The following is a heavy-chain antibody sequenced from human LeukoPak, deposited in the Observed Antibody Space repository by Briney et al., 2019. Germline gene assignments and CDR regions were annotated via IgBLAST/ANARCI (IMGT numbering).Heavy chain of an antibody. J-gene: IGHJ6*02. CDR2: IIPIFGTA. CDR1: GGTFSSYA. Sequence: ASVKVPCKASGGTFSSYAISWVRQAPGQGLEWMGGIIPIFGTANYAQKFQGRVTITADESTSTAYMELSSLRSEDTAVYYCARGQVSSSSPPGYYYGMDVWGQGTTVTVSS. CDR3: ARGQVSSSSPPGYYYGMDV. V-gene: IGHV1-69*13. D-gene: IGHD6-6*01.